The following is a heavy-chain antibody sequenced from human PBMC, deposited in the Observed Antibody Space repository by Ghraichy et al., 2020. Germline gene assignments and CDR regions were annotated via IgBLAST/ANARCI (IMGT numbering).Heavy chain of an antibody. CDR1: GDSVSSNSAA. J-gene: IGHJ4*02. CDR3: ARGYYDSSGYYSPFDY. D-gene: IGHD3-22*01. V-gene: IGHV6-1*01. CDR2: TYYRSKWYN. Sequence: SQTLSLTCAISGDSVSSNSAAWNWIRQSPSRGLEWLGRTYYRSKWYNDYAVSVKSRISINPDTSKNQFSLQLNSVTPEDSAMYYCARGYYDSSGYYSPFDYWGQGTLVTVSS.